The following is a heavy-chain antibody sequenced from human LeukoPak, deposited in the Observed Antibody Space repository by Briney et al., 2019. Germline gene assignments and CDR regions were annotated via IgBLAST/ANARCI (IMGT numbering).Heavy chain of an antibody. J-gene: IGHJ4*02. Sequence: GGSLRLSCAASGFTFSDYYMSWIRQGPGKGREWVSYISSSGSTIYYADSVKGRFTISRDNAKNSLYLQMNSLRAEDTAVYYCARDSGGGSYYFDYWGQGTLVTVSS. CDR1: GFTFSDYY. CDR3: ARDSGGGSYYFDY. V-gene: IGHV3-11*01. CDR2: ISSSGSTI. D-gene: IGHD2-15*01.